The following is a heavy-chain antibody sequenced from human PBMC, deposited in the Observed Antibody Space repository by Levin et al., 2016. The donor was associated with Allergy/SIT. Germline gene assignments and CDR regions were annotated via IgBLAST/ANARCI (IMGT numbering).Heavy chain of an antibody. CDR2: MYYRGST. J-gene: IGHJ4*02. CDR1: GGSITDYY. D-gene: IGHD3-16*01. CDR3: ATATGFGANYPYHY. Sequence: SETLSLTCTVSGGSITDYYWSWVRQPPGKGLEWIGYMYYRGSTNYNPSLNGRVTISVDTSRSQFSLKLSSVTAADTAVYYCATATGFGANYPYHYWGQGTLVTVSS. V-gene: IGHV4-59*08.